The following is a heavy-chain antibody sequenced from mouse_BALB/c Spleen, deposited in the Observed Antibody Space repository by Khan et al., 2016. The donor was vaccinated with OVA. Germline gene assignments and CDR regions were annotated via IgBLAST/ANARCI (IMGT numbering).Heavy chain of an antibody. CDR3: ARIPTVITTALDY. CDR2: ITNGGGNT. CDR1: GFIFSSNT. Sequence: EVELVESGGGLVQPGGSLKLSCAASGFIFSSNTMSWVRQTPEKRLEWVAYITNGGGNTYYPDTVKGRFTISRDNAKHTLYLQMSSLKSEDTAMYYCARIPTVITTALDYWGQGTSVTVSS. J-gene: IGHJ4*01. D-gene: IGHD1-2*01. V-gene: IGHV5-12-2*01.